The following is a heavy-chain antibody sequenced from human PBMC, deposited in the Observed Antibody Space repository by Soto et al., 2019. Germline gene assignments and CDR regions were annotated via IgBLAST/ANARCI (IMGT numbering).Heavy chain of an antibody. D-gene: IGHD3-10*01. V-gene: IGHV2-5*02. Sequence: QITVKESSPKLVNPTQTLTLTCTFSGFSLSNIGAGVGWIRQPPGKALEWLALIYWGDDKRYNSSVKTRLTITKDTSKNHVVLTVADMDPADTGTYYCAYCAYGIGWQIIEYWGQGTLVTVSS. CDR3: AYCAYGIGWQIIEY. CDR1: GFSLSNIGAG. J-gene: IGHJ4*02. CDR2: IYWGDDK.